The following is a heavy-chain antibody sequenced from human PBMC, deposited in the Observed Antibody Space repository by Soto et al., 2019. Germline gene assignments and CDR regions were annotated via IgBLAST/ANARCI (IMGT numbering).Heavy chain of an antibody. CDR3: AYSSTPFDY. CDR1: GFTFSSYA. Sequence: EVQLLESGGGLVQPGGSLRLSCAASGFTFSSYAMSWVRQAPGKGLEWVSAISGSGGSTYYADSVKGRFTISRDNSKNTLDLQMNSLRAEDKAVFYCAYSSTPFDYWGQGTLVTVSS. V-gene: IGHV3-23*01. J-gene: IGHJ4*02. CDR2: ISGSGGST. D-gene: IGHD6-13*01.